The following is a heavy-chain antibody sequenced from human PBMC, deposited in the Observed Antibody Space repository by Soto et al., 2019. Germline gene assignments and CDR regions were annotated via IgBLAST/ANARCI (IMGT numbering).Heavy chain of an antibody. V-gene: IGHV3-20*04. D-gene: IGHD3-10*01. J-gene: IGHJ4*02. Sequence: PGGSLRLSCAASGFTFDDYGMSWVRQAPGKGLEWVSGINWNGGSTGYADSVKGRFTISRDNAKNSLYLQMNSLRAEDTALYYCARVRGSGSYNYFDYWGQGTLVTVSS. CDR2: INWNGGST. CDR3: ARVRGSGSYNYFDY. CDR1: GFTFDDYG.